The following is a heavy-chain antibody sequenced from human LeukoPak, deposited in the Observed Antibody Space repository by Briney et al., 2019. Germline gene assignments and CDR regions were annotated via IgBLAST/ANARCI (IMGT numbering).Heavy chain of an antibody. V-gene: IGHV3-48*04. CDR1: GFTFSSYS. CDR3: ARGSITIFGVVTL. CDR2: ISSSGSTI. J-gene: IGHJ4*02. D-gene: IGHD3-3*01. Sequence: GGSLRLSCAASGFTFSSYSMNWVRQAPGKGLEWVSYISSSGSTIYYADSVKGRFTISRDNAKNSLYLQMNGLRAEDTAVYYCARGSITIFGVVTLWGQGTLVTVSS.